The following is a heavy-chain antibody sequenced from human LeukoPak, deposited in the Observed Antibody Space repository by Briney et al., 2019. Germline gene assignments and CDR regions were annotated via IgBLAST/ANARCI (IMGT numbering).Heavy chain of an antibody. Sequence: PGGSLRLSCAASGFTFSDYNMNWVRQAPGKGLEWVSSISSTSTYIYYADSLKGRFTISRDNAENSVYLQMNSLRADDTAVYYCARVLNYFEYWGQGTLVTASS. CDR3: ARVLNYFEY. CDR2: ISSTSTYI. J-gene: IGHJ4*02. CDR1: GFTFSDYN. V-gene: IGHV3-21*01.